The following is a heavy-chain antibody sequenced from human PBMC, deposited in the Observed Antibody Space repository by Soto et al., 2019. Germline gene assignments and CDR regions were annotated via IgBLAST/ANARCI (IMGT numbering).Heavy chain of an antibody. V-gene: IGHV1-69*01. J-gene: IGHJ5*02. CDR1: GGTFSSYA. CDR3: ARDDDSSSWSPNWFDP. D-gene: IGHD6-13*01. CDR2: IIPIFGTA. Sequence: QVQLVQSGAEVKKPGSSVKVSCKASGGTFSSYAISWVRQAPGQGLEWMGGIIPIFGTANYAQQFQGRVTITADESTSTAYMELRSLRSEDTAGYYCARDDDSSSWSPNWFDPWGQGTLVTVSS.